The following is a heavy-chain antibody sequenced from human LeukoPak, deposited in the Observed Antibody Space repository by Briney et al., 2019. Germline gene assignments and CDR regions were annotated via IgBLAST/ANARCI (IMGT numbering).Heavy chain of an antibody. V-gene: IGHV3-30-3*01. J-gene: IGHJ4*02. D-gene: IGHD2-8*01. CDR2: FSHDGSST. Sequence: GGSLRLSCAASGFTVSNSGIHWVRQAPGKGLDWVAVFSHDGSSTYYADSVKGRFTISRDNSKNTLHLQMNSLRADDTAVYYCTRPKWGLHYFDYWGQGALVTVSS. CDR3: TRPKWGLHYFDY. CDR1: GFTVSNSG.